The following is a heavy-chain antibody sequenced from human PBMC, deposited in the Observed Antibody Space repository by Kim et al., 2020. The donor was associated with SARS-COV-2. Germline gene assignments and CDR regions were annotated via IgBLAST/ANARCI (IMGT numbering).Heavy chain of an antibody. CDR2: INANTESP. Sequence: ASVKVSCKASGFTFTSNTINWVRQAPGQGLEWMGWINANTESPTYAQGFTGRFVFSLDTSVNTAFLQISSLETEDTAVYYCARAWGTVSPYYFDYWGQGTLVTVSS. V-gene: IGHV7-4-1*02. CDR3: ARAWGTVSPYYFDY. D-gene: IGHD4-4*01. CDR1: GFTFTSNT. J-gene: IGHJ4*02.